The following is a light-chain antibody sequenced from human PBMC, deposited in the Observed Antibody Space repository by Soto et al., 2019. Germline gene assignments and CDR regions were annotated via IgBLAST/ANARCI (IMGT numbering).Light chain of an antibody. Sequence: DIQMTQYPSSLSASVGDRVTITCRASQGISNYLAWYQQKPGKVPKLLIYATSTLQSGVPSRFSGSGSGTDFTLTISSLQPEDVAAYCCQQYNSAPITFGQGTRLENK. V-gene: IGKV1-27*01. CDR2: ATS. CDR3: QQYNSAPIT. CDR1: QGISNY. J-gene: IGKJ5*01.